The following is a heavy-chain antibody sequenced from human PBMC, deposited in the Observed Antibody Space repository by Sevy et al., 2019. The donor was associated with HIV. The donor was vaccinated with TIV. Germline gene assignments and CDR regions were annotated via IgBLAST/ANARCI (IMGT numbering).Heavy chain of an antibody. CDR2: IKADGSET. V-gene: IGHV3-7*01. CDR1: GFTFSRDW. Sequence: GGSLRLSCAASGFTFSRDWMTWVRQAPGKGLEWVAKIKADGSETYSVDSVKGRFTMSRENAKNALFLQMNSLRAEDTAVYYCARGANNLYNWGQGTLVTVSS. CDR3: ARGANNLYN. D-gene: IGHD3-10*01. J-gene: IGHJ4*02.